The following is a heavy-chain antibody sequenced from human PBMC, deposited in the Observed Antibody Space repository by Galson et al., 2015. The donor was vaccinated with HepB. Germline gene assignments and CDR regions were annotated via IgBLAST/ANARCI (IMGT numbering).Heavy chain of an antibody. Sequence: SVKVSCKASGYTINSFSLNWVRQAPGQGPEWMGWIDTNTGNPTYAQGFTGRFVFSLDTSVNTAYLQISSLEAEDTAVYYCARDSWQGTKPDAFDIWGQGTMVTVSS. CDR1: GYTINSFS. J-gene: IGHJ3*02. CDR2: IDTNTGNP. D-gene: IGHD2-8*01. V-gene: IGHV7-4-1*02. CDR3: ARDSWQGTKPDAFDI.